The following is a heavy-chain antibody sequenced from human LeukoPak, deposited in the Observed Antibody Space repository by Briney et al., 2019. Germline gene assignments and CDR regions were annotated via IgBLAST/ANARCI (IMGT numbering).Heavy chain of an antibody. Sequence: ASVKVSCKASGYSFTDCHMYWVRQAPGQGLEWMGWINLNNGGTNFAQKFQGRVTMTRDVSISTAYMELSSLRSDDTAVYYCARGEGYNPNRYPNDYWGQGTLVTVSS. CDR2: INLNNGGT. D-gene: IGHD5-24*01. V-gene: IGHV1-2*02. CDR1: GYSFTDCH. CDR3: ARGEGYNPNRYPNDY. J-gene: IGHJ4*02.